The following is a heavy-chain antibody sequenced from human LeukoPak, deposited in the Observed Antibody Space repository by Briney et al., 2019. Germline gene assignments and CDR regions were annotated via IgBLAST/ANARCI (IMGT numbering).Heavy chain of an antibody. J-gene: IGHJ4*02. CDR3: AGSHTVTFDY. Sequence: AASVKVSCKASGGTFSSYAISWVRQAPGQGLEWMGGIIPIFGTANYAQKFQGRVTITADKSTSTAYMELSSLRSEDTAVYYCAGSHTVTFDYWGQGTVVTVSS. V-gene: IGHV1-69*06. CDR2: IIPIFGTA. CDR1: GGTFSSYA. D-gene: IGHD4-11*01.